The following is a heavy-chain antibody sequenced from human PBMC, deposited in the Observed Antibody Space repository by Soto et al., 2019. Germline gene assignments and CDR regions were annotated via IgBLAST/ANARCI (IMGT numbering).Heavy chain of an antibody. J-gene: IGHJ6*02. V-gene: IGHV6-1*01. CDR2: TYYRSRWYS. Sequence: SETLSLTWVGSQDTVASTAVAWNWVRQNPSRGLEWLGRTYYRSRWYSDYAVSVRSRIDINADTSKNQVSLQLNSVTPEDTAVYYCARSEEDSDYYYYGMGVWGQGPTVT. CDR1: QDTVASTAVA. D-gene: IGHD2-15*01. CDR3: ARSEEDSDYYYYGMGV.